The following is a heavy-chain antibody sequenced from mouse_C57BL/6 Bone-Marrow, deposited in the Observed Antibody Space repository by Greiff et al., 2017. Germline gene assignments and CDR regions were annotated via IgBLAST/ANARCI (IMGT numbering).Heavy chain of an antibody. Sequence: EVKLMESGGGLVKPGGSLKLSCAASGFTFSSYTMSWVRQTPEKRLEWVATISGGGGNTYYPDSVKGRVTISRDNAKNTLYLQMSSLRSEDTALYYCASLYYYGSSYPPWFAYWGQGTLVTVSA. CDR3: ASLYYYGSSYPPWFAY. J-gene: IGHJ3*01. V-gene: IGHV5-9*01. CDR1: GFTFSSYT. CDR2: ISGGGGNT. D-gene: IGHD1-1*01.